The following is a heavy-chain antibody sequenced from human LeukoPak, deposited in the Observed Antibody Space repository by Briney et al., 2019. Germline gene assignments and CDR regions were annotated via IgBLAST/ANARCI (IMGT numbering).Heavy chain of an antibody. CDR2: IFYNGNT. V-gene: IGHV4-59*01. J-gene: IGHJ4*02. CDR1: GGSISSYY. CDR3: AGRFRGVLGY. Sequence: PSETLSLTCNVSGGSISSYYWSWIRQPPGKGLEWIGNIFYNGNTNYNPSLKSRVTISVDTSKNQFSLRLSSVTAADTAVYYCAGRFRGVLGYWGQGTLVTVSS. D-gene: IGHD3-10*01.